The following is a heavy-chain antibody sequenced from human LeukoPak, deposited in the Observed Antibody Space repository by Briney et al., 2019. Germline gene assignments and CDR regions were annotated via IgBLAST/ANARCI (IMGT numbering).Heavy chain of an antibody. CDR1: GFTFSSYS. CDR2: ISSSSIYI. Sequence: GGSLRLSCAGSGFTFSSYSMHWVRQAPGKGPEWVSSISSSSIYIYYADSLKGRFTISRDNAKNSLSLQMNSLRAEDTAVYYCARDKIVGATHFDYWGQGALVTVSS. D-gene: IGHD1-26*01. CDR3: ARDKIVGATHFDY. V-gene: IGHV3-21*01. J-gene: IGHJ4*02.